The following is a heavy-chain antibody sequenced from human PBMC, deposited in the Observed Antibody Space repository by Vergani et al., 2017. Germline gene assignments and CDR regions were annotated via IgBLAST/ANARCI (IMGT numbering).Heavy chain of an antibody. CDR1: GGSISSGDYY. J-gene: IGHJ4*02. V-gene: IGHV4-30-4*01. CDR2: IYYSRST. CDR3: ARDPDSSGSDY. D-gene: IGHD6-19*01. Sequence: QVQLQESGPGLVKPSQTLSLTCTVSGGSISSGDYYWSWIRQPPGKGLEWIGYIYYSRSTNYNPALKSRVTISVDPSKNQFSLKLSSVTAADTAVYYCARDPDSSGSDYWGQGTLVTVSS.